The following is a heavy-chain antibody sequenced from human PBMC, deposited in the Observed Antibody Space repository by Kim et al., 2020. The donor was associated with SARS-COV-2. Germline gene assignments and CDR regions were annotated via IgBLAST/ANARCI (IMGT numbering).Heavy chain of an antibody. D-gene: IGHD3-3*01. J-gene: IGHJ4*02. CDR2: IYYSGST. CDR1: GGSISSYY. CDR3: ASGEVLRFLELGY. V-gene: IGHV4-59*01. Sequence: SETLSLTCTVSGGSISSYYWSWIRQPPGKGLEWIGYIYYSGSTNYNPSLKSRVTISVDTSKNQFSLKLSSVTAADTAVYYCASGEVLRFLELGYWGQGTLVTVAS.